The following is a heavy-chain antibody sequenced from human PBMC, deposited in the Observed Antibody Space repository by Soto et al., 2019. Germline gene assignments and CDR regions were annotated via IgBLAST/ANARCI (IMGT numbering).Heavy chain of an antibody. CDR3: AKFVRSCGGTTCYTRADV. Sequence: TLSLTCSVSGVSVSSDTHYWSWIRQPPGKPLEWIGFIYSSGSTNYNPSLKSRVTMSVDTSKNQFSLRLRSVIVADTAVYHCAKFVRSCGGTTCYTRADVWGQGTTVTVSS. D-gene: IGHD2-15*01. J-gene: IGHJ6*02. CDR1: GVSVSSDTHY. CDR2: IYSSGST. V-gene: IGHV4-61*01.